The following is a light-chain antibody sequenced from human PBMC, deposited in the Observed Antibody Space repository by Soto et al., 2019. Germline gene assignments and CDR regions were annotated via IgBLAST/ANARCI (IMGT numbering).Light chain of an antibody. J-gene: IGLJ1*01. CDR1: SSDFGGYNY. CDR2: DVS. CDR3: CSYEGTFYV. Sequence: QSVLTQPRSVSGSPGQSVTISCTGTSSDFGGYNYVSWYQHHPGKAPKLMIYDVSERPSGVPDRFSGSKSGNTASLTISGLQAEDEADYYCCSYEGTFYVFGTGTKVTVL. V-gene: IGLV2-11*01.